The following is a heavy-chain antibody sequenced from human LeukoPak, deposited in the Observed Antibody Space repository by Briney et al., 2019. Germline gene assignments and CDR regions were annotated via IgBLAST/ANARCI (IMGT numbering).Heavy chain of an antibody. CDR2: IYYSGRT. CDR3: ARRNRGVIYDAFDI. J-gene: IGHJ3*02. CDR1: GDSISGYY. V-gene: IGHV4-59*08. Sequence: SETLSLTCTVSGDSISGYYWSWIRQPPGKGLEWIGYIYYSGRTNYNPSLKSRVTISEDTSKNHFSLRLRSVTAADTAVYYRARRNRGVIYDAFDIWGQGTMVTVSS. D-gene: IGHD3-10*01.